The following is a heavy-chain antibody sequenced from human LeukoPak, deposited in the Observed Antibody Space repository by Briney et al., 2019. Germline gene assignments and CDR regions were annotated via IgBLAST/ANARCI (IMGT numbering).Heavy chain of an antibody. CDR3: AREVYYYDISGYTAPDAFDL. Sequence: PSQTLSLTCTVSGGSISSGSYFWSWIRQPAGKGLECIGRIYASGSTNYNPSLKSRVTISVDPSKNQFSLKLSSVTAADTAVYYCAREVYYYDISGYTAPDAFDLWGQGTMVTVSS. CDR2: IYASGST. V-gene: IGHV4-61*02. J-gene: IGHJ3*01. D-gene: IGHD3-22*01. CDR1: GGSISSGSYF.